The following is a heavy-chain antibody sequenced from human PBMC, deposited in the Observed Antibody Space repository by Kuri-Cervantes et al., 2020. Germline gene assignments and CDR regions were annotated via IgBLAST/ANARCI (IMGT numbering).Heavy chain of an antibody. J-gene: IGHJ4*02. CDR3: ACIPSPSHDYGDY. V-gene: IGHV1-69*13. Sequence: SVKVSCKASGYTFTYRYLHRVRQAPGQGLEWMGGIIPIFGTANYAQKFQGRVTITADESTSTAYMELSSLRSEDTAVYYCACIPSPSHDYGDYWGQGTLVTVSS. CDR1: GYTFTYRY. CDR2: IIPIFGTA.